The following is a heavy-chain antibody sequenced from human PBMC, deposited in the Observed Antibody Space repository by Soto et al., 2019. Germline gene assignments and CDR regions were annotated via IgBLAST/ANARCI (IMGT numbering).Heavy chain of an antibody. CDR2: INSDGSST. V-gene: IGHV3-74*01. CDR3: ARANSPGYSSSWYLGVWWFDP. CDR1: GFTFSSYR. D-gene: IGHD6-13*01. J-gene: IGHJ5*02. Sequence: PGGSLRLSCAASGFTFSSYRMHWVRQAPGKGLVWVSRINSDGSSTSYADSVKGRFTISRDNAKNTLYLQMNSLRAEDTAVYYCARANSPGYSSSWYLGVWWFDPWGQGTLVTVSS.